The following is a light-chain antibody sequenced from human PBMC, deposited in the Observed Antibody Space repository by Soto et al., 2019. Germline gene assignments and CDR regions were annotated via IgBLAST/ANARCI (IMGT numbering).Light chain of an antibody. CDR1: QTISSQY. CDR2: GTS. CDR3: QQYGSWT. J-gene: IGKJ1*01. Sequence: EIVLTQSPGTLSVSPGERATLSCRSSQTISSQYLAWYQQKHGQAPSLLIYGTSSRATGTPDRFSGSGSGTDFTLTISRLQPDDSAIYYCQQYGSWTFGQGPKVEIK. V-gene: IGKV3-20*01.